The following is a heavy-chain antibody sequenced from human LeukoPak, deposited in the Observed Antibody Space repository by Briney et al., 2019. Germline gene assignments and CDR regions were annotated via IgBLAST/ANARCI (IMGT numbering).Heavy chain of an antibody. J-gene: IGHJ6*04. CDR3: AELGITMIGGV. V-gene: IGHV3-48*04. CDR1: GFTFSSHS. CDR2: ISSSGSTI. Sequence: GGSLRLSCAASGFTFSSHSMNWVRQAPGKGLEWVSYISSSGSTIYYADSVKGRFTISRDNAKNSLYLQMNSLRAEDTAVYYCAELGITMIGGVWGKGTTVTISS. D-gene: IGHD3-10*02.